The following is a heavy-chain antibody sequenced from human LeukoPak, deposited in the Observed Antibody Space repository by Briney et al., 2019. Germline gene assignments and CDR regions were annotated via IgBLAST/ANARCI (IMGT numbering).Heavy chain of an antibody. CDR3: ARGGRIFRY. J-gene: IGHJ4*02. V-gene: IGHV3-7*01. Sequence: GGSLRLSCAASGLTFSSYSMNWVRQAPGKGLEWVANIKQDGSEKYYVDSVKGRFTISRDNAKNSLYLQMNSLRAEDTAVYYCARGGRIFRYWGQGTLVTVSS. D-gene: IGHD1-26*01. CDR1: GLTFSSYS. CDR2: IKQDGSEK.